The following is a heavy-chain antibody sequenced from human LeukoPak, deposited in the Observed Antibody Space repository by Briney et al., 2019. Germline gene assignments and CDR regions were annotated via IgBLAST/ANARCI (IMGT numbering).Heavy chain of an antibody. D-gene: IGHD2-15*01. J-gene: IGHJ4*02. CDR1: GFIFSDYA. Sequence: GGSLRLSCAASGFIFSDYAMNWVRQAPGKGLEWVSSITASSGNTFYADSVKGRFTISRENSKNTLYLQMNSLRPEDTAIYYCAARPGEVAVPYDYWGQGTLVTVSS. CDR2: ITASSGNT. CDR3: AARPGEVAVPYDY. V-gene: IGHV3-23*01.